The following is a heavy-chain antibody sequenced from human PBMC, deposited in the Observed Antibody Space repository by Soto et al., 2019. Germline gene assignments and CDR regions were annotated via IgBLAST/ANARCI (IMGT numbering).Heavy chain of an antibody. Sequence: QVQLVQSGAEVRKPGSSVEVSCMASGSTFSSYTVNWVRQAPGQGLEWIGRIIPVLGVTHYARRFQGRVTITADRSRKTAYLGLTSLTAEETAVYYCARRRYCGVDCYNKFYYGMDVWGQGTTVTVSS. CDR1: GSTFSSYT. D-gene: IGHD2-21*02. J-gene: IGHJ6*02. CDR3: ARRRYCGVDCYNKFYYGMDV. CDR2: IIPVLGVT. V-gene: IGHV1-69*02.